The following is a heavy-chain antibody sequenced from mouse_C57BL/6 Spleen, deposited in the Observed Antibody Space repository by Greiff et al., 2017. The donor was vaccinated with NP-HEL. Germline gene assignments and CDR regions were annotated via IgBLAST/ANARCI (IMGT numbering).Heavy chain of an antibody. CDR3: ATGDGSSSSWFAY. J-gene: IGHJ3*01. V-gene: IGHV1-64*01. D-gene: IGHD1-1*01. Sequence: QVQLQQSGAELVKPGASVKLSCKASGYTFTSYWMHWVKQRPGQGLEWIGMIHPNSGSTNYNEKFKSKATLTVDKSSSTAYMQLSSLTSEDSAVYYCATGDGSSSSWFAYWGQGTLVTVSA. CDR1: GYTFTSYW. CDR2: IHPNSGST.